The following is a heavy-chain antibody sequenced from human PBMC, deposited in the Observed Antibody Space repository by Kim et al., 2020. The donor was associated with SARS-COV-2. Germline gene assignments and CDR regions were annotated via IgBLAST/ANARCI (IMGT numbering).Heavy chain of an antibody. CDR2: ISYDGSNQ. Sequence: GGSLRLSCAASGLTFSSYGMYWARQTPGKGLEWVAFISYDGSNQYYADSVKGRFTISRDNSKKMLYLQMNSLIAEDTAVYFCAKGAMGRGADRDYWGQGTLVTVSS. V-gene: IGHV3-30*18. J-gene: IGHJ4*02. CDR1: GLTFSSYG. CDR3: AKGAMGRGADRDY. D-gene: IGHD3-10*01.